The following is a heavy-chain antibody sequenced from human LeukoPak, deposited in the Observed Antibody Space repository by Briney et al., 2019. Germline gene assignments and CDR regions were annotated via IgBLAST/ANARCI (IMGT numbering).Heavy chain of an antibody. V-gene: IGHV1-2*06. CDR3: ARELTRFAAPVFGY. J-gene: IGHJ4*02. CDR1: GYTFTGYY. Sequence: ASVKVSCKASGYTFTGYYMHWVRQAPGQGLEWMGRINPNSGGTNYAQKFQDRVTMTRDTSISTAYMELSRLRSDDTAVYYCARELTRFAAPVFGYWGQGTLVTVSS. D-gene: IGHD3-10*01. CDR2: INPNSGGT.